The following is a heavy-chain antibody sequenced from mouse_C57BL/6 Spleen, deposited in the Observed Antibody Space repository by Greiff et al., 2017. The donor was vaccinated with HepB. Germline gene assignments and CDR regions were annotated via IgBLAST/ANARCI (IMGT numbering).Heavy chain of an antibody. Sequence: VQLQQSGPELVKPGASVKISCKASGYSFTSYYIHWVKQRPGQGLEWIGWIYPGSGNTKYNEKFKGKATLTADTSSSTAYMQLSSLTSEDSAVYYCARGALYGNYEDYAMDYWCQGTSVTVSS. CDR1: GYSFTSYY. CDR3: ARGALYGNYEDYAMDY. CDR2: IYPGSGNT. V-gene: IGHV1-66*01. J-gene: IGHJ4*01. D-gene: IGHD2-1*01.